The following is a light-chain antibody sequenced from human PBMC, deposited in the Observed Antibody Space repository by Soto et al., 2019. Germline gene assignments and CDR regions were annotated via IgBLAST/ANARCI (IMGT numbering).Light chain of an antibody. CDR2: GSD. V-gene: IGLV1-40*01. Sequence: QSVLTQPPSVPGAPGQTVTIACTGIGSNIGAGYGVQWYQQLPGTAPRLLIYGSDDRPSGVPDRFSASVSGNSASLAITGLQTEDEAAYYCQSYDSNLSEVFGPGTKVTVL. CDR3: QSYDSNLSEV. CDR1: GSNIGAGYG. J-gene: IGLJ1*01.